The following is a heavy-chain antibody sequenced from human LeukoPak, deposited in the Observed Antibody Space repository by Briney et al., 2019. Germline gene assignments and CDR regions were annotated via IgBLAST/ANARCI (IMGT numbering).Heavy chain of an antibody. CDR1: GYTFTSYY. D-gene: IGHD5-24*01. V-gene: IGHV1-2*02. CDR2: INPNSGGT. Sequence: ASVKVSCKASGYTFTSYYLHWVRQAPGQGLEWMGWINPNSGGTNYAQKFQGRVTMTRDTSISTAYMELSRLRSDDTAVYYCARPRGRDGYNYDYWGQGTLVTVSS. CDR3: ARPRGRDGYNYDY. J-gene: IGHJ4*02.